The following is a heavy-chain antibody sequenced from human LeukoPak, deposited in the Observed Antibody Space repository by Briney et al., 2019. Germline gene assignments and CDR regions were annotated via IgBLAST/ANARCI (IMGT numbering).Heavy chain of an antibody. CDR1: GGSISSANHF. Sequence: PSETLSLTCTISGGSISSANHFWSWVRQSPGEGLEWIGYIFYDGRAHYNPSLRSRLSMSIDVSKNQFSLSLGSVTAAGTAIYYCAREVIIVGDSDAFDLWGHGTMVTVSS. J-gene: IGHJ3*01. D-gene: IGHD1-26*01. CDR2: IFYDGRA. V-gene: IGHV4-30-4*08. CDR3: AREVIIVGDSDAFDL.